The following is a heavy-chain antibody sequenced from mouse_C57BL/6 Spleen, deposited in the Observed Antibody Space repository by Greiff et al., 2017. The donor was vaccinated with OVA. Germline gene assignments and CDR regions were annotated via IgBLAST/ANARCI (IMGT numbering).Heavy chain of an antibody. V-gene: IGHV1-42*01. CDR1: GYSFTGYY. Sequence: VQLQQSGPELVKPGASVKISCKASGYSFTGYYMQWVKQSPEKSLEWIGEINPSTGGTTYTQKFKAKATLTVDTSSSTAYMQLKSLTSEDSAVYYCARGRDDGYFGDWGKGTTLT. J-gene: IGHJ2*01. CDR3: ARGRDDGYFGD. CDR2: INPSTGGT.